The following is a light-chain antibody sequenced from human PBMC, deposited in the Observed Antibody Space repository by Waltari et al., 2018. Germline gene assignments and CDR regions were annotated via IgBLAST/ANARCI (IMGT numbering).Light chain of an antibody. J-gene: IGLJ2*01. CDR2: VNT. Sequence: QSVLTQPPPVSGAPGQRVTIYCTARHSHLRAGSDVHWYQQPPGTAPHLLIYVNTNRPSVVPDRFSASRSGTSASLAITGLQADDEADYYCQSFDSTLRNSLFGGGTKLTVL. V-gene: IGLV1-40*01. CDR1: HSHLRAGSD. CDR3: QSFDSTLRNSL.